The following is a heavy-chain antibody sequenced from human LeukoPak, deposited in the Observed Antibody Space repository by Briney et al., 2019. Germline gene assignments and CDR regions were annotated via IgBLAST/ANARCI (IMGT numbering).Heavy chain of an antibody. J-gene: IGHJ6*03. D-gene: IGHD2-2*01. Sequence: ASVKVSCKASGYTFTSYAMNWVRQAPGQGLEWMGWINTNTGNPTYAQGFTGRFVFSLDTSVSTAYLQISSLKASDTAMYYCARHNLRVGVPAAYYYYYMDVWGKGTTVTVSS. V-gene: IGHV7-4-1*02. CDR3: ARHNLRVGVPAAYYYYYMDV. CDR1: GYTFTSYA. CDR2: INTNTGNP.